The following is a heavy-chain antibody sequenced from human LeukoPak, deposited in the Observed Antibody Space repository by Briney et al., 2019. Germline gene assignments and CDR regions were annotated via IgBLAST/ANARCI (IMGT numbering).Heavy chain of an antibody. CDR1: RFTFSSYV. Sequence: GGSLRLSCAASRFTFSSYVFLWVRQAPGKGLEWVAVISYDGSDKYYADSVKGRFTISRDNSKNTLYVQMNSLRPEDTAVYYCAREGVVEAATLHGFDIWGQGTMVTVSS. CDR3: AREGVVEAATLHGFDI. V-gene: IGHV3-30*04. CDR2: ISYDGSDK. J-gene: IGHJ3*02. D-gene: IGHD2-15*01.